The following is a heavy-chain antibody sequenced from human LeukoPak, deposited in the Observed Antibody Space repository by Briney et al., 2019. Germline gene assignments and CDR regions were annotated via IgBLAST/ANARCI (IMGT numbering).Heavy chain of an antibody. J-gene: IGHJ4*02. CDR2: ISSSSSYI. Sequence: GGSLRLSCAASGFTFSSYSMNWVRQAPGKGLEWVSSISSSSSYIYYADSVKGRFTISRDNAKNSLYLQMNSLRAEDTAVYYCAREPRDYYDSSGYYYGPADDYWGQGTLVTVSS. CDR3: AREPRDYYDSSGYYYGPADDY. CDR1: GFTFSSYS. D-gene: IGHD3-22*01. V-gene: IGHV3-21*01.